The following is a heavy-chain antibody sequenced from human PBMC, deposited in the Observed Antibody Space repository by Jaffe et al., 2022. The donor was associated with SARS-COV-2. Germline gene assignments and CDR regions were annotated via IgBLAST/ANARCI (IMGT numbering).Heavy chain of an antibody. V-gene: IGHV5-51*01. Sequence: EVQLVQSGAEVKKPGESLKISCRGSGYSFSNYWIAWVRQMPGKGLEWMGIIYPRDSDTKYSPSVQGQVTISVDKSLSTAYLQWSSLKASDTAIYYCARQDGSALFYFDNWGQGTLVTVSS. J-gene: IGHJ4*02. CDR3: ARQDGSALFYFDN. D-gene: IGHD3-10*01. CDR1: GYSFSNYW. CDR2: IYPRDSDT.